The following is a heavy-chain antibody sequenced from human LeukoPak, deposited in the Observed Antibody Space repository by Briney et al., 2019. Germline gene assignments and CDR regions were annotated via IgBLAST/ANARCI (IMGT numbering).Heavy chain of an antibody. D-gene: IGHD6-6*01. Sequence: GASVTVSCKVSGYTLTELSMHWVRQAPGKGLEWMGGFDPEDGETIYAQKSQGRVTMTEDTSTDTAYMELSSLRSEDTAVYYCATGFSSSGPHWGQGTLVTVSS. J-gene: IGHJ4*02. V-gene: IGHV1-24*01. CDR3: ATGFSSSGPH. CDR1: GYTLTELS. CDR2: FDPEDGET.